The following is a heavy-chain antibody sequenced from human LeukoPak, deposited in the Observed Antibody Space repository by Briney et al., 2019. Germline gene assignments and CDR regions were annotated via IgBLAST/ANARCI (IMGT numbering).Heavy chain of an antibody. CDR3: STGMLRGLAPVFLDY. J-gene: IGHJ4*02. V-gene: IGHV4-34*01. Sequence: PSETLSLTCAVYGGSFSGYYWSWIRQPPGKGLEWIGEINHSGSTSYNPSLKSRVTISVDTPKNQFSLNLRSVTAADTAVYYCSTGMLRGLAPVFLDYWGQGTLVTVSS. CDR2: INHSGST. D-gene: IGHD3-10*01. CDR1: GGSFSGYY.